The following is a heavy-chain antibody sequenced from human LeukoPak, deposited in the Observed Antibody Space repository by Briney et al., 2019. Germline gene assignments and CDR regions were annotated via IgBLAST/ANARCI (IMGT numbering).Heavy chain of an antibody. CDR2: VYYSGST. D-gene: IGHD6-13*01. J-gene: IGHJ5*02. V-gene: IGHV4-31*03. Sequence: SQTLSLTCTVSGGSISSGGYYWSWIRQHPGKGLEWIGYVYYSGSTYYNPSLKSRVTISVDTSKNQFSLKPSSVTAADTAVYYCARLRGSWYSRSNWFDPWGQGTLVTVSS. CDR1: GGSISSGGYY. CDR3: ARLRGSWYSRSNWFDP.